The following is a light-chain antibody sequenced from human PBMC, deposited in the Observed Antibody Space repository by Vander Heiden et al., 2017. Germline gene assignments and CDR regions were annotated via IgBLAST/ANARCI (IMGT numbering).Light chain of an antibody. CDR2: WAS. J-gene: IGKJ4*01. CDR1: QSVLSSSNNKNS. V-gene: IGKV4-1*01. CDR3: QQYYTIPLT. Sequence: DIVMTQSPDSLAVSLGERVTINCKSSQSVLSSSNNKNSLVWWQQKPGQPPNLLINWASTRKSGVPDRFSGSGSGTDFTLTISSLQAEDVAVYYCQQYYTIPLTFGGGTKVEIK.